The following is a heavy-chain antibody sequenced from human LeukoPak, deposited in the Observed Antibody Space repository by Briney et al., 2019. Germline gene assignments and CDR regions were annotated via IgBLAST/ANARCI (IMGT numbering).Heavy chain of an antibody. D-gene: IGHD2-15*01. Sequence: SVKVSCKASGYTFTSYGISWVRQAPGQGLEWMGGIIPIFGTANYAQKFQGRVTITADESTSTAYMELSSLRSEDTAVYYCRYCSGGSCPLDYWGQGTLVTVSS. CDR2: IIPIFGTA. V-gene: IGHV1-69*13. CDR3: RYCSGGSCPLDY. CDR1: GYTFTSYG. J-gene: IGHJ4*02.